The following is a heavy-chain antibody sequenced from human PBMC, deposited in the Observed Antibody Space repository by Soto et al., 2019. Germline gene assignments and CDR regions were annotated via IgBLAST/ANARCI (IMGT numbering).Heavy chain of an antibody. CDR2: ISYDGSNK. CDR1: GFTFSSYG. J-gene: IGHJ4*02. CDR3: AKGPYSNYYFDY. V-gene: IGHV3-30*18. D-gene: IGHD4-4*01. Sequence: QVQLVESGGGVVQPGRSLRLSCAASGFTFSSYGMHWVRQAPGKGLEWVAVISYDGSNKYYADSVKGRFTISRDNSKNTLYLQMNSVRAEDTAVYYCAKGPYSNYYFDYWGQGTLVTVSS.